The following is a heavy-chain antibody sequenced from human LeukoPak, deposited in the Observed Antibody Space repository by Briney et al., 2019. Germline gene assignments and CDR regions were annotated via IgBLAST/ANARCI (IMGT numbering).Heavy chain of an antibody. J-gene: IGHJ6*03. Sequence: PSETLSLTCTVSGGSLINYYWSWIRQPAGTGLEWVGRIYVTGSTIYNPSLQSRLSMSVDTSKNQFSLRLTSVTAADTAVYYCAMLKYYDSTGYSPGYYMDVWGKGITVTVSS. CDR1: GGSLINYY. CDR3: AMLKYYDSTGYSPGYYMDV. D-gene: IGHD3-22*01. V-gene: IGHV4-4*07. CDR2: IYVTGST.